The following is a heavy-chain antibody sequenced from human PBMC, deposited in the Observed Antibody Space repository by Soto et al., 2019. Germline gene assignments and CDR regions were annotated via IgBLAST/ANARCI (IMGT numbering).Heavy chain of an antibody. J-gene: IGHJ1*01. CDR1: GGTFSSYT. V-gene: IGHV1-69*04. Sequence: SVKVSCKASGGTFSSYTISWVRQAPGQGLEWMGRIIPILGIANYAQKFQGRVTITADKSTSTAYMELSSLRFEDTAVYYCARDSYGDYEYFQHWGQGTLVTVSS. CDR2: IIPILGIA. CDR3: ARDSYGDYEYFQH. D-gene: IGHD4-17*01.